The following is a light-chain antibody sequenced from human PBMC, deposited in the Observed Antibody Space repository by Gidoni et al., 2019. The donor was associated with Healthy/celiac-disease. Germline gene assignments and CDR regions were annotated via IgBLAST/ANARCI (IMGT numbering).Light chain of an antibody. V-gene: IGKV3-15*01. Sequence: EVVMTQSPATLSVSPGERATLSCWASQSVSNNLVWYQQKPGQPPRLLIYGASTRATGIPARFNGSGSGTDFTLTISSLQSEDFAVYYCQQYKDWPYIFXLXTKLXIK. CDR3: QQYKDWPYI. CDR2: GAS. CDR1: QSVSNN. J-gene: IGKJ2*01.